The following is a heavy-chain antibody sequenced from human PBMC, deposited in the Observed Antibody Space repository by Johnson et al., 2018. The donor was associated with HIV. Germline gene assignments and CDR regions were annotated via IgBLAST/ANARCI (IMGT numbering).Heavy chain of an antibody. Sequence: VQLVESGGGLIQPGGSLRLSCAASGFTVSSNYMSWVRQAPGKGLEWVSVIYSGGSTFYADSVKGRFTISRDNSNNTLYLQMNSLRAEDTAVYYCARGFAGSGWYSNRPVGAFEIWGQGTMVTVSS. CDR3: ARGFAGSGWYSNRPVGAFEI. D-gene: IGHD6-19*01. CDR1: GFTVSSNY. CDR2: IYSGGST. J-gene: IGHJ3*02. V-gene: IGHV3-53*01.